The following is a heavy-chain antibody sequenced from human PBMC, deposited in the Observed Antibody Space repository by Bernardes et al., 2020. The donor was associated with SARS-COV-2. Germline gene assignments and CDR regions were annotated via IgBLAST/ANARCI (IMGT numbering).Heavy chain of an antibody. V-gene: IGHV3-9*01. CDR3: AKDTGDSSGSYNGMDV. J-gene: IGHJ6*02. CDR2: ISWNSGSI. CDR1: GFTFDDYA. Sequence: GGSLRLSCAASGFTFDDYAMHWVRQAPGKGLEWVSGISWNSGSIGYADSVKGRFTISRDNAKNSLYLQMNSLRAEDTALYYCAKDTGDSSGSYNGMDVWGQGTTVTVSS. D-gene: IGHD3-10*01.